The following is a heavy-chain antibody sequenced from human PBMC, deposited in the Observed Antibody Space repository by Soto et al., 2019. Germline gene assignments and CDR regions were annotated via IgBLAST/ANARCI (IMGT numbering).Heavy chain of an antibody. CDR1: GFSFRNYA. D-gene: IGHD4-17*01. CDR2: ISGSSGST. J-gene: IGHJ4*02. CDR3: TRDDYPFDY. Sequence: PGGSLRLSCAGSGFSFRNYAMSWVRQAPGKGLEWVSSISGSSGSTYYADSVKGRFTVSRDNSKYTLFLQLDSLRAEDTGVYYCTRDDYPFDYWGQGTLVTVSS. V-gene: IGHV3-23*01.